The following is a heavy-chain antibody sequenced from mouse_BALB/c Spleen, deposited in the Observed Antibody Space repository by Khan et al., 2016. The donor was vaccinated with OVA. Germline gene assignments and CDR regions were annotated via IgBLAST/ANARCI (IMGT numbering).Heavy chain of an antibody. CDR1: GYSITSDYA. CDR3: ARSLYYSDSYAMDY. CDR2: ISSTGST. D-gene: IGHD2-13*01. V-gene: IGHV3-2*02. J-gene: IGHJ4*01. Sequence: EVQLQESGPGLVKPSQSLSLTCTVTGYSITSDYAWNWIRQFPGNKLEWMGYISSTGSTSYNPSLKSRISITRDTSKNQFFLHLNSVNTEDTATYYCARSLYYSDSYAMDYWGQGTSVTVSS.